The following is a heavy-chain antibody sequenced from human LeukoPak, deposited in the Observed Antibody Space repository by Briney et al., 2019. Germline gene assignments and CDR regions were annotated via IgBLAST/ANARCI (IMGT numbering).Heavy chain of an antibody. J-gene: IGHJ4*02. CDR1: GFTFSSYA. CDR3: ARSDDYGPDY. V-gene: IGHV3-23*01. Sequence: GGSLRLSCAASGFTFSSYAMSWVRQAPGKGLEWVSAISGSGGSTYYADSVKGRFTISRDNSKNTLYLHMNSPRAEDTAVYYCARSDDYGPDYWGQGTLVTVYS. D-gene: IGHD4-17*01. CDR2: ISGSGGST.